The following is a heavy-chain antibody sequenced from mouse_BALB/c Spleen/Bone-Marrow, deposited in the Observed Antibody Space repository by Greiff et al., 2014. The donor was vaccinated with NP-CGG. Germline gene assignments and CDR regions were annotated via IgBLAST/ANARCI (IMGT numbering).Heavy chain of an antibody. Sequence: QVQLQQSGAELVRPGVSVKISCKGSGYTFTDYAMHWVKQSHAKSLEWIGVISTHYGDATYNQKFEGKATMTVDKSSSTAYMELARLTSVDSAIYYCARDLDYWGQGTTLTVSS. J-gene: IGHJ2*01. V-gene: IGHV1S137*01. CDR1: GYTFTDYA. CDR2: ISTHYGDA. CDR3: ARDLDY.